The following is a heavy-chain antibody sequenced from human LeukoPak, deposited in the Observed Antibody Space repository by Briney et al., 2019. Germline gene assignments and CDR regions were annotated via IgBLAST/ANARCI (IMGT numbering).Heavy chain of an antibody. CDR1: RFTFDDYA. D-gene: IGHD2-8*02. CDR2: ISWNSGSI. Sequence: GRSLRLSCAASRFTFDDYAMHWVRQVPGKGLEWVSGISWNSGSIGYADSVKGRFTISRDNAKNSLYLQMNSLRAEDMALYYCAKDEFVASDFTGAFDIWGQGTMVTVSS. V-gene: IGHV3-9*03. J-gene: IGHJ3*02. CDR3: AKDEFVASDFTGAFDI.